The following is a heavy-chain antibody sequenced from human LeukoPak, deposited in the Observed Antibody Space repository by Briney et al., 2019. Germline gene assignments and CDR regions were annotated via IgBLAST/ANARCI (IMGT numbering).Heavy chain of an antibody. Sequence: SVKVSCKASGGTFSSYAISWVRQAPGQGLVWMGRIIPILGIANYAQKFQGRVTITADKSTSTAYMELSSLRSEDTAVYYCASSLTYYDILTGLNYYYYGMDVWGQGTTVTVSS. CDR1: GGTFSSYA. D-gene: IGHD3-9*01. J-gene: IGHJ6*02. CDR3: ASSLTYYDILTGLNYYYYGMDV. CDR2: IIPILGIA. V-gene: IGHV1-69*04.